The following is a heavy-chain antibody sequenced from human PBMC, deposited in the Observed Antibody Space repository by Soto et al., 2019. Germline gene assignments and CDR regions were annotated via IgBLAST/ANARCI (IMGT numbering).Heavy chain of an antibody. D-gene: IGHD1-7*01. V-gene: IGHV3-23*01. CDR2: ISSSGGST. J-gene: IGHJ4*02. CDR1: GFTFSSYA. CDR3: AKVGFGWKYVPFDD. Sequence: EVQLLESGGGLVQPGGSLRLSCAASGFTFSSYAMSWVLQAPGKGLEWVSGISSSGGSTYSADSVTGRFTISRDNSKNTLFLQMNSLRPEDTAVYYCAKVGFGWKYVPFDDWGQGTLVTVSS.